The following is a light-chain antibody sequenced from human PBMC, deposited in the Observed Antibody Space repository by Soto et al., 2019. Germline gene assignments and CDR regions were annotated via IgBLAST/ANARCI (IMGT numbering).Light chain of an antibody. CDR3: QQYYSFPFT. V-gene: IGKV1D-8*01. CDR1: QDIKNY. Sequence: VISMTQSPSLLSASTGDRVTISCRMSQDIKNYFAWYQQRPGKAPALLIYSASTLQNGVPSRFSGSWSGTDFTLTISRLQSEDFATYYCQQYYSFPFTFGPGTKVDV. CDR2: SAS. J-gene: IGKJ3*01.